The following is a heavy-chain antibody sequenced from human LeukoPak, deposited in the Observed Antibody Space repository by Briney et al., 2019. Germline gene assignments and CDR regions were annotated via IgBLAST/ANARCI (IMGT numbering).Heavy chain of an antibody. CDR2: ISSDVSKK. CDR3: VRDLTRKYGGGDFDDY. D-gene: IGHD2-21*02. Sequence: LGLSCAASGFIFTTSAMHWVRQATRKGLEWVALISSDVSKKVYAASVKGRCTISRDNSKNTLYLRMNSLRPEDTAVYYCVRDLTRKYGGGDFDDYWGQGTLVTVSS. CDR1: GFIFTTSA. J-gene: IGHJ4*02. V-gene: IGHV3-30-3*01.